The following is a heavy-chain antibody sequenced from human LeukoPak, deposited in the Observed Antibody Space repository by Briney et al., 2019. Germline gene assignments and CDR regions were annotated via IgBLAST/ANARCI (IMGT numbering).Heavy chain of an antibody. CDR2: IWYDGSNK. Sequence: GGSLRLSCAASGFTFSSYGMHWVRQAPGKGLEWVAVIWYDGSNKYYADSVKGRFTISRDNSKNTLYLQMNSLRAEDTAVYYCARVAMETSRSEPETWFDPWGQGTLVTVSS. J-gene: IGHJ5*02. CDR1: GFTFSSYG. D-gene: IGHD2-2*01. V-gene: IGHV3-33*01. CDR3: ARVAMETSRSEPETWFDP.